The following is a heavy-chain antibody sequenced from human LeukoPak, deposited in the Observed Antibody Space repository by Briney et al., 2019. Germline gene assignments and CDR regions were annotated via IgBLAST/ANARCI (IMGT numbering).Heavy chain of an antibody. J-gene: IGHJ4*02. V-gene: IGHV3-23*01. Sequence: GGSLRLSCGASGFPFSSYAMTWVRQAPGKGLEWVSGISGSGVNTYYADSVKGRFTISRDNSKNTLYLQMNRLRAEDTAVYYCAKGDGYNSYYWGQGTLVTVSS. D-gene: IGHD5-24*01. CDR1: GFPFSSYA. CDR3: AKGDGYNSYY. CDR2: ISGSGVNT.